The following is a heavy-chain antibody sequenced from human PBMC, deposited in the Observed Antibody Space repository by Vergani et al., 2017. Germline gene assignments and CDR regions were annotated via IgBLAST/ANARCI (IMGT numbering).Heavy chain of an antibody. CDR1: GGSISSGGYY. CDR2: IYYSGST. CDR3: ARGVYCSGGSCYDYYYYMDV. D-gene: IGHD2-15*01. V-gene: IGHV4-31*03. J-gene: IGHJ6*03. Sequence: QVQLQESGPGLVKPSQTLSLTCTVSGGSISSGGYYWSWIRQHPGKGLEWIGYIYYSGSTYYNPSLKSRVTISVDTSKNQFSLKLSSVTAADTAVYYCARGVYCSGGSCYDYYYYMDVWGKGITVTVSS.